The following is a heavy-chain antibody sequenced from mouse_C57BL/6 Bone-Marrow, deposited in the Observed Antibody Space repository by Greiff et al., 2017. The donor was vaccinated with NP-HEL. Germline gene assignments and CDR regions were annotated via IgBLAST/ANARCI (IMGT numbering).Heavy chain of an antibody. CDR1: GYSFTGYY. Sequence: VQLQQSGPELVKPGASVKISCKASGYSFTGYYMNWVKQSPEKSLEWIGEINPSTGGTTYNQKFKAKATLTVDKSSSTAYMQLKSLTSEDSAVYYCVTSIVLIYYGNCGWSQETLVTVSA. CDR3: VTSIVLIYYGNCG. V-gene: IGHV1-42*01. J-gene: IGHJ3*02. CDR2: INPSTGGT. D-gene: IGHD2-1*01.